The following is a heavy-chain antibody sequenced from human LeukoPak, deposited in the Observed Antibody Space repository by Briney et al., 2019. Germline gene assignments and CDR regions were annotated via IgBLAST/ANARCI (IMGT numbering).Heavy chain of an antibody. D-gene: IGHD4-17*01. CDR1: GFTFSSYV. J-gene: IGHJ3*02. Sequence: GGSLRLSCAASGFTFSSYVMSWVRQAPGKGLEWVSYIGSSGSTVYYADSVKGRFTISRDNAKNSLYLQMNSLRDEDTAVYYCARDTLVYADSPDAFDIWGQGTMVTVSS. CDR3: ARDTLVYADSPDAFDI. V-gene: IGHV3-48*02. CDR2: IGSSGSTV.